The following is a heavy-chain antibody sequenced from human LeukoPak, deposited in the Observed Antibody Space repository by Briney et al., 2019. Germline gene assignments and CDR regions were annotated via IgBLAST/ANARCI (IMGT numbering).Heavy chain of an antibody. J-gene: IGHJ6*02. CDR3: ARRLADCSSSSCLPYGVDV. CDR1: GFTFSSYE. Sequence: GGSLRLSCAASGFTFSSYEMNWVRQAPGKGLEWVSYISSGADSIYYADSVKGRFTISRDNAKNSLYLQMNSLRAEDTAVYFCARRLADCSSSSCLPYGVDVWGQGTTVTVSS. CDR2: ISSGADSI. D-gene: IGHD2-2*01. V-gene: IGHV3-48*03.